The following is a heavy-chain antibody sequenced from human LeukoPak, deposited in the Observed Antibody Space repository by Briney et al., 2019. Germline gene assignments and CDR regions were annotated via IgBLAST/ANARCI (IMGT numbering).Heavy chain of an antibody. V-gene: IGHV3-30*02. Sequence: GGSLRLSCAASGFTFSSYGMHWVRQAPGKGLEWVAFIRYDGSNKYYADSVKGRFTISRDNSKNTLYLQMNSLRAEDTAVYYCAISSSYYSIFGVGASEDWGQGTLVTVSS. CDR3: AISSSYYSIFGVGASED. CDR2: IRYDGSNK. D-gene: IGHD3-3*01. CDR1: GFTFSSYG. J-gene: IGHJ4*02.